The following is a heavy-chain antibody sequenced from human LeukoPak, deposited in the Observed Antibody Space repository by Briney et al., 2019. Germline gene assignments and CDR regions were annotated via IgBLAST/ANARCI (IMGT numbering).Heavy chain of an antibody. CDR2: ISGSGGST. D-gene: IGHD2-15*01. J-gene: IGHJ4*02. CDR3: AKDPYFYCSGGGCFIDY. Sequence: PGGSLRLSCAASGFTFSSYAMSWVRQAPGKGLEWVSCISGSGGSTYYADTVKGRFTISRDNSMNTLYLQMNSLRAEDTAVYYCAKDPYFYCSGGGCFIDYWGQRTLVAVS. CDR1: GFTFSSYA. V-gene: IGHV3-23*01.